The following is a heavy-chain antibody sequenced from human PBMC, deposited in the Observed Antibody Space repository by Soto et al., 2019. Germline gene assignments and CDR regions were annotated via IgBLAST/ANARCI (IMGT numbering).Heavy chain of an antibody. V-gene: IGHV3-23*01. CDR3: AKMTLPYGDYGHFDY. J-gene: IGHJ4*02. CDR1: GFTFSSYA. Sequence: GGSLRLSCAASGFTFSSYAMSWVRQAPGKGLEWVSAISGSGGSTYYADSVKGRFTISRDNSKNTLYLQMNSLRAEDTAVYYCAKMTLPYGDYGHFDYWGQGTLVTVSS. CDR2: ISGSGGST. D-gene: IGHD4-17*01.